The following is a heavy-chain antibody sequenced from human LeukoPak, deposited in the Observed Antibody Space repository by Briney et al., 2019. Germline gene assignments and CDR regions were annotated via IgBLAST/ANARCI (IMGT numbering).Heavy chain of an antibody. CDR1: GFTFSSYE. CDR3: AKFPLGYYYDSSGYYYFDY. CDR2: ISSSGSTI. J-gene: IGHJ4*02. D-gene: IGHD3-22*01. Sequence: GGSLRLSCAASGFTFSSYEMNWVRQAPGKGLEWVSYISSSGSTIYYADSVKGRFTISRDNSKNTLYLQMNSLRAEDTAVYYCAKFPLGYYYDSSGYYYFDYWGQGTLVTVSS. V-gene: IGHV3-48*03.